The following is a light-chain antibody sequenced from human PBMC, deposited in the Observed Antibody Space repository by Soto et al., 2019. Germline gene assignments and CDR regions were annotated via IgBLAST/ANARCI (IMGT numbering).Light chain of an antibody. Sequence: EIVMTQSPPSLTVTPGEPASISCRSSQRLLHSNGNNFLDSYLQKPGQSPQLLIYLGFNRASGVPDRVSGSGAGTDFTLKISRVEAEDVGVYYCMQALQTPYTFGQGTKLEIK. CDR2: LGF. CDR1: QRLLHSNGNNF. CDR3: MQALQTPYT. J-gene: IGKJ2*01. V-gene: IGKV2-28*01.